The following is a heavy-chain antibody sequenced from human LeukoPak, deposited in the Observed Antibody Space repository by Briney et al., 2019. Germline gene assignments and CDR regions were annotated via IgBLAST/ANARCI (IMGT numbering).Heavy chain of an antibody. CDR2: IWYDGSNK. J-gene: IGHJ4*02. CDR3: AREGYYGSGSPPSLYFDY. V-gene: IGHV3-30*04. CDR1: GFTFSSYA. D-gene: IGHD3-10*01. Sequence: GGSLRLSCAASGFTFSSYAMHWVRQAPGKGLEWVAVIWYDGSNKYYADSVKGRFTISRDNSKNTLYLQMNSLRPEDTAIYYCAREGYYGSGSPPSLYFDYWGQGTLVTVSS.